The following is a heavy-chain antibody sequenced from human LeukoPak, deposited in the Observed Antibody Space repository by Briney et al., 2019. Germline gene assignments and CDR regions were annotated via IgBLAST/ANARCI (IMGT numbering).Heavy chain of an antibody. Sequence: GGSLRLPCAASGFTFSNYYMSWIRQAPGKGLEWVSYISSSGSTIYYADSVKGRFTISRDNAKNSLYLQMNSLRAEDTAVYYCARVWPYYYDSSGYGFDYWGQGTLVTVSS. CDR2: ISSSGSTI. CDR3: ARVWPYYYDSSGYGFDY. J-gene: IGHJ4*02. D-gene: IGHD3-22*01. V-gene: IGHV3-11*01. CDR1: GFTFSNYY.